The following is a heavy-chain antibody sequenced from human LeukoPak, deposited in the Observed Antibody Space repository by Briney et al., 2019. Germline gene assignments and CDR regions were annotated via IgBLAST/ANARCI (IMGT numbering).Heavy chain of an antibody. CDR1: GFTFSTYW. Sequence: GGSLRLSSAASGFTFSTYWMHWVRQAPRKGLLWVSRCYSDGSRTIYADSVKGRFTISRDNAKNTLYLQMNSLRAEDTAVYYCARDTYYYDSSGYYFETYAFDIWGQGTMVTVSS. V-gene: IGHV3-74*01. D-gene: IGHD3-22*01. CDR3: ARDTYYYDSSGYYFETYAFDI. CDR2: CYSDGSRT. J-gene: IGHJ3*02.